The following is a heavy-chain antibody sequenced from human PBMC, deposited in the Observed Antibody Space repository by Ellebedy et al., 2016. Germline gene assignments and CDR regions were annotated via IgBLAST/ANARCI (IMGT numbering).Heavy chain of an antibody. Sequence: GGSLRLSCAASGFTFSSYSMNWVRQAPGKGLEWVSYISSSSSTIYYADSVKGRFTISRDNAKNSLYLQMNSLRAEDTAVYYCARDAQVLSQERRERSSASFDYWGQGTLVTVSS. J-gene: IGHJ4*02. CDR2: ISSSSSTI. D-gene: IGHD1-1*01. V-gene: IGHV3-48*01. CDR3: ARDAQVLSQERRERSSASFDY. CDR1: GFTFSSYS.